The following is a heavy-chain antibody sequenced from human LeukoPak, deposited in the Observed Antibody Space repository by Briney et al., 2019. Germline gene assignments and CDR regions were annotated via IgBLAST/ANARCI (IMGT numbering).Heavy chain of an antibody. D-gene: IGHD5-18*01. CDR3: ARDQHTAMATPRGAFDI. J-gene: IGHJ3*02. CDR2: ISAYNGNT. Sequence: ASVKVSCKASGYTFTSYGISWVRQAPGQGLEWMGWISAYNGNTNYAQKLQGRVTMTTDTSTSTAYMELRSLRSDDTAVYYCARDQHTAMATPRGAFDIWGQGTMVTVSS. CDR1: GYTFTSYG. V-gene: IGHV1-18*01.